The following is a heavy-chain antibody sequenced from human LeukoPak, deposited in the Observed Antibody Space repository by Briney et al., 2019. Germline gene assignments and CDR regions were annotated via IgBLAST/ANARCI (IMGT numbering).Heavy chain of an antibody. J-gene: IGHJ6*03. CDR3: ARGPSYYGSSYYYYYMDV. Sequence: ASVTVSCKASGYTFTGYYMHWVRQAPGQGLEWMGWINPNSGGTNYAQKFQGRVTMTRDTSISTAYMELSRLRSDDTAVYYCARGPSYYGSSYYYYYMDVWGKGTTVTVSS. V-gene: IGHV1-2*02. CDR2: INPNSGGT. D-gene: IGHD3-10*01. CDR1: GYTFTGYY.